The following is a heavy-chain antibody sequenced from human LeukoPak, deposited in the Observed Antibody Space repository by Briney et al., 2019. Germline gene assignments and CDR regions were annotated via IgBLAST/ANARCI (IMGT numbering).Heavy chain of an antibody. D-gene: IGHD4-17*01. Sequence: ASVKVSCKASGYTFTSYAMHWVRQAPGQRLEWMGWINAGNGNTKYSQKFQGRVTITRDTSASTAYMELSSLRSEDTAVYYCARDSSTVTTAWGYWGQGTLVTVSS. CDR2: INAGNGNT. V-gene: IGHV1-3*01. CDR3: ARDSSTVTTAWGY. CDR1: GYTFTSYA. J-gene: IGHJ4*02.